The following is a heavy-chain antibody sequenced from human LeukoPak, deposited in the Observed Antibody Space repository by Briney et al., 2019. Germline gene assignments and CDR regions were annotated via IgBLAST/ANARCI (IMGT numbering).Heavy chain of an antibody. CDR2: IIPIFGTA. J-gene: IGHJ4*02. D-gene: IGHD3-16*01. CDR1: GGTFSSYA. CDR3: ARDRDDYVWGSSSRYFDY. Sequence: SVNVSCKASGGTFSSYAISWVRQAPGQGLEWMGGIIPIFGTANYAQKFQGRVTITADESTSTAYMELSSLRSEDTAVYYCARDRDDYVWGSSSRYFDYWGQGTLVTVSS. V-gene: IGHV1-69*13.